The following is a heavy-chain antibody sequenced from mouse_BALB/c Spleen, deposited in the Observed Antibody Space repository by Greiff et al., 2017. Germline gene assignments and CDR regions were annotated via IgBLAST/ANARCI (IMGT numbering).Heavy chain of an antibody. J-gene: IGHJ3*01. CDR1: GFAFSSYD. Sequence: VKLVESGGGLVKPGGSLKLSCAASGFAFSSYDMSWVRQTPEKRLEWVAYISSGGGSTYYPDTVKGRFTISRDNAKNTLYLQMSSLKSEDTAMYYCARVGNSAWFAYWGQGTLVTVSA. CDR3: ARVGNSAWFAY. CDR2: ISSGGGST. V-gene: IGHV5-12-1*01. D-gene: IGHD2-1*01.